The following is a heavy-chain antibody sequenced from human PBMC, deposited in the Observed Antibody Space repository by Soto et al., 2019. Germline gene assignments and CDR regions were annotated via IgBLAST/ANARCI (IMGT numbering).Heavy chain of an antibody. Sequence: GGSLRLSCAASGFTFSNAWMNWVRQAPGKGLEWVGRIKSKTDGGTTDYAAPVKGRFTISRDDSKNTLYLQMNSLKTEDTAVYYCTTEYSSGWWYYYYGMDVWGQGTTVTVSS. V-gene: IGHV3-15*07. CDR1: GFTFSNAW. J-gene: IGHJ6*02. CDR3: TTEYSSGWWYYYYGMDV. CDR2: IKSKTDGGTT. D-gene: IGHD6-19*01.